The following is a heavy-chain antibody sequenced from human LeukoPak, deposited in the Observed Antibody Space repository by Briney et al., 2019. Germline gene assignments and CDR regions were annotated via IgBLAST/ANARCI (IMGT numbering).Heavy chain of an antibody. D-gene: IGHD5-18*01. Sequence: GGSLRLSCAVSGFIVSSNYMSWVRQAPGKGLEWVSVIYSDANTYYADSVKGRFTISRDNAKNSLYLQMNSLRAEDTAVFYCARVGTPMVTIVAPYYMDVWGKGTTVTVSS. V-gene: IGHV3-66*01. CDR2: IYSDANT. CDR1: GFIVSSNY. CDR3: ARVGTPMVTIVAPYYMDV. J-gene: IGHJ6*03.